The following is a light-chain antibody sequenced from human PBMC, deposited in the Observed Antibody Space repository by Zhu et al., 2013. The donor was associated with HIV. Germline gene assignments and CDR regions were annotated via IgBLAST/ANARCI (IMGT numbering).Light chain of an antibody. CDR1: QSLLHSNGYNY. CDR2: LGS. CDR3: MQALRTPHS. Sequence: DIVMTQSPLSLPVTPGEPASISCRSSQSLLHSNGYNYLDWYLQKPGQSPQLLIYLGSNRASGVPDRFSGSGSGTDFTLNISRVEAEDFGVYYCMQALRTPHSFAHGTKLEIK. J-gene: IGKJ2*03. V-gene: IGKV2-28*01.